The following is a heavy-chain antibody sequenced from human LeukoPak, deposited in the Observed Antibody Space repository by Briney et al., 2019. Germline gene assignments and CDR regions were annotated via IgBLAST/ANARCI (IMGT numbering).Heavy chain of an antibody. CDR2: ISGSGGST. V-gene: IGHV3-23*01. Sequence: GGSLRLSCAASGFTFDNYAMSWVRQAPGKGLEWVSTISGSGGSTYYADSVKGRFTISRDNSKTTLYLQMNSLRADDTAVYYCAKDADQRPSFDGWGQRTLVTVAS. CDR3: AKDADQRPSFDG. J-gene: IGHJ5*02. CDR1: GFTFDNYA.